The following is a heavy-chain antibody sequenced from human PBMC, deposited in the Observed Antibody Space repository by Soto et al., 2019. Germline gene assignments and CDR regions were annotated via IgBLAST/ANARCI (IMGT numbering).Heavy chain of an antibody. CDR3: ARKSLSNFNWFDP. CDR1: GYTFTNYG. V-gene: IGHV1-18*04. J-gene: IGHJ5*02. CDR2: INADYGNT. D-gene: IGHD4-4*01. Sequence: QLQLVQSGTELKKPGASVKVSCKASGYTFTNYGITWVRQAPGQGLEWMGWINADYGNTNYEQKFQGRVTMTTDTSTNTAYMELRSLRSDDTGVYYCARKSLSNFNWFDPWGQGTLVTVSS.